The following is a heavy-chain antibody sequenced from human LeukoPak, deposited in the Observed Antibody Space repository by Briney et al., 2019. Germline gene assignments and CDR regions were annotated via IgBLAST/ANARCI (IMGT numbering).Heavy chain of an antibody. D-gene: IGHD3-16*01. V-gene: IGHV4-39*01. Sequence: PSETLSLTCTVSGGSISSSSCYWGWIRQPPGKGLEWIGSIYYSGSTYYNPSLKSRVTISVDTSKNQFSLKLSSVTAADTAVYYCASLFNDYVWGSYSLDWGQGTLVTVSS. CDR2: IYYSGST. CDR1: GGSISSSSCY. J-gene: IGHJ4*02. CDR3: ASLFNDYVWGSYSLD.